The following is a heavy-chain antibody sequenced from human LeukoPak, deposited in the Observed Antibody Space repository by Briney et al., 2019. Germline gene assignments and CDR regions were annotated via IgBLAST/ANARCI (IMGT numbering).Heavy chain of an antibody. CDR3: AKSIVVVPAAILDYYYMDV. Sequence: EGSLRLSCAASGFTLSSYATSWVRQAPGKGLEWVSVIYSGGSTYYADSVKGRFTISRDNSKNTLYLQMNSLRAEDTAVYYCAKSIVVVPAAILDYYYMDVWGKGTTVTVSS. CDR1: GFTLSSYA. D-gene: IGHD2-2*01. CDR2: IYSGGST. J-gene: IGHJ6*03. V-gene: IGHV3-23*03.